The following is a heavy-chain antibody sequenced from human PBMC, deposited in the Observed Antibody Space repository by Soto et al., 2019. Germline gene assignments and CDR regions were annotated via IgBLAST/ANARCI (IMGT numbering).Heavy chain of an antibody. CDR1: GGSISSSSYY. CDR2: IYYSGST. J-gene: IGHJ5*02. Sequence: PSETLSLTCTVSGGSISSSSYYWGWIRQPPGKGLEWIGRIYYSGSTYCNPSLKSRVTISVDTSKNQFSLKLSSVTAADTAVYYCARALPTTVVTYWFDPWGQGTLVTVSS. V-gene: IGHV4-39*07. CDR3: ARALPTTVVTYWFDP. D-gene: IGHD4-17*01.